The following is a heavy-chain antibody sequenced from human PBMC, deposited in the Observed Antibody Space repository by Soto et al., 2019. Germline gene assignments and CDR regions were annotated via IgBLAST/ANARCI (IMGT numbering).Heavy chain of an antibody. CDR3: ARDQFAGSREYSAFDI. CDR2: IRNKAKKYTT. V-gene: IGHV3-72*01. J-gene: IGHJ3*02. Sequence: EVQLVESGGDLVQPGGSLRLSCAVSVSGFSFSDQYMDWVRQTPQKGLEWVGRIRNKAKKYTTEYAPSVKGRFIISRDDSKNLVYLQLNSRRAEDTAVYYCARDQFAGSREYSAFDIWGQGTVVTVSS. D-gene: IGHD2-15*01. CDR1: GFSFSDQY.